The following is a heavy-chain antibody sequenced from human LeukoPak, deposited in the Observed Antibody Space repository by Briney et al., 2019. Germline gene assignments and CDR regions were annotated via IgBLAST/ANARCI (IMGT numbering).Heavy chain of an antibody. Sequence: SQTLSLTCVVSGDSVSSKNGAWNWIRQSPSRGLEWLGRTYYRSKWYNDYAESMEGRMTISQDTSKNQYSLLLNSVTPDDTAVYYCARDFGTTGWHTFDYWGQGTLVTVSS. D-gene: IGHD6-19*01. J-gene: IGHJ4*02. CDR2: TYYRSKWYN. CDR1: GDSVSSKNGA. V-gene: IGHV6-1*01. CDR3: ARDFGTTGWHTFDY.